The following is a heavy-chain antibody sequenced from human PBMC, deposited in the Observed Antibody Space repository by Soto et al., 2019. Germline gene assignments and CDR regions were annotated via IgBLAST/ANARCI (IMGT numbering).Heavy chain of an antibody. CDR2: ISWNSGSI. Sequence: DVQLVESGGGLVQPGRSLRLSCAASGFTFDDYAMHWVRQAPGKGLEWVSGISWNSGSIGYADSVKGRFTISRDNAKNSLYLQMNSLRAEDTALYYCAKDSTSSSSGLCNYWGQGTLVTVSS. J-gene: IGHJ4*02. D-gene: IGHD6-6*01. CDR1: GFTFDDYA. CDR3: AKDSTSSSSGLCNY. V-gene: IGHV3-9*01.